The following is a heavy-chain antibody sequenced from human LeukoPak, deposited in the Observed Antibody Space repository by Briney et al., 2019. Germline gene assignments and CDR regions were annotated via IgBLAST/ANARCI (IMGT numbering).Heavy chain of an antibody. CDR3: ARAGYCSSTSCPVDY. CDR2: ISSNGGST. V-gene: IGHV3-64*01. CDR1: GFTFSSYA. J-gene: IGHJ4*02. D-gene: IGHD2-2*01. Sequence: PGGSLRLSCAASGFTFSSYAMHWVRQAPGKGLEYVSAISSNGGSTYYANSVKGRFTISRDNSKNTLYLQMGSLRAEDMAVYYCARAGYCSSTSCPVDYWGQGTLVTVSS.